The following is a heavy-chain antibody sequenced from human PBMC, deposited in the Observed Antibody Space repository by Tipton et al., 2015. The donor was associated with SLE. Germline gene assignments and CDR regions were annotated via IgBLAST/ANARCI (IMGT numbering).Heavy chain of an antibody. D-gene: IGHD7-27*01. Sequence: SLRLSCAASGFTFNTYAMSWVRRAPGKGLEWVSSIDSSGDNAYYPDSVKGRFTISRDNSKNILYLQMNSLRADDTVIYYCAKDGLLGYFEYWGQGTLVTVSS. CDR1: GFTFNTYA. V-gene: IGHV3-23*01. CDR3: AKDGLLGYFEY. J-gene: IGHJ4*02. CDR2: IDSSGDNA.